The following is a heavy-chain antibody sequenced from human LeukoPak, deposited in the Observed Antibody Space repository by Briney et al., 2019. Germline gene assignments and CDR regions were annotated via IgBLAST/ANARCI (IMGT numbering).Heavy chain of an antibody. CDR3: ARGLRAAADISYWFDP. Sequence: ASVKVSCKASGGTFSSYAISWVRQAPGQGLEWMGGIIPIFGTANYAQKFQGRVTITADESTSTAYMELSSLRSEDTAVYYCARGLRAAADISYWFDPWGQGTLVTVSS. D-gene: IGHD6-13*01. CDR1: GGTFSSYA. V-gene: IGHV1-69*13. CDR2: IIPIFGTA. J-gene: IGHJ5*02.